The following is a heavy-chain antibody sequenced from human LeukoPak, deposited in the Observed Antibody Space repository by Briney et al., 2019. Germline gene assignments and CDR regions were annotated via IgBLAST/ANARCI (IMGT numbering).Heavy chain of an antibody. CDR2: INPNSGGT. Sequence: ASVKVSCKASGYTFTGYYMHWVRQAPGQGLEWMGWINPNSGGTNYAQKFQGWVTMTRDTSISTAYMELRSLRSDDTAVYYCARDRDYYYGMDVWGQGATVTVSS. V-gene: IGHV1-2*04. CDR1: GYTFTGYY. CDR3: ARDRDYYYGMDV. J-gene: IGHJ6*02.